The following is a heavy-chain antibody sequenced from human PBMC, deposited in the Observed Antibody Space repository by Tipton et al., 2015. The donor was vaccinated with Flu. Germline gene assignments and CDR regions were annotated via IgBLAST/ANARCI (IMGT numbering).Heavy chain of an antibody. CDR3: ARALNSGREYTFDI. D-gene: IGHD1-26*01. J-gene: IGHJ3*02. CDR2: IIQSGNA. V-gene: IGHV4-38-2*02. Sequence: TLSLTCTVSGDSVSYYYWNWIRQPPGKGLQWIATIIQSGNAYYNPSLRSRVTISVDTTKNLFSLNLSSVTATDTAVYYCARALNSGREYTFDIWGRGTVVTVSS. CDR1: GDSVSYYY.